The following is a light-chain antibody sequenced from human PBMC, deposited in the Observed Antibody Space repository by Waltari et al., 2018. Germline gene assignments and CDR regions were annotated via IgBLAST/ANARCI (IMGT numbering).Light chain of an antibody. Sequence: DIQMPQSPSTLSASVGDRVTITCRASQSISSWLAWYQQKPGKAPKLLIYKASSLESGVPSRFSGSGSGTEFTLTISSLQPDDFATYYCQQYNSYSWTFGQGTKVEIK. CDR3: QQYNSYSWT. V-gene: IGKV1-5*03. CDR2: KAS. CDR1: QSISSW. J-gene: IGKJ1*01.